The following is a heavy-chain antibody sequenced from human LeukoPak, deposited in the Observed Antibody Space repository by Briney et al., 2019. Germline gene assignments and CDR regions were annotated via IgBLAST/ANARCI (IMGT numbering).Heavy chain of an antibody. J-gene: IGHJ5*02. D-gene: IGHD3-10*01. CDR3: ARDPNYYGSGSYYIDIWFDP. CDR1: GYTFTSYG. V-gene: IGHV1-18*01. Sequence: ASVKVSCKASGYTFTSYGISWVRQAPGQGLEWMGWISAYNGNTNYAQKLPGRVNLTTDTSTSTAYMELRSLRSDDTAVYYCARDPNYYGSGSYYIDIWFDPWGQGTLVTVSS. CDR2: ISAYNGNT.